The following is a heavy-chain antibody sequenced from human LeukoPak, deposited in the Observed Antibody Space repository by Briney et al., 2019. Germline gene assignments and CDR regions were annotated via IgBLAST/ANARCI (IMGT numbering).Heavy chain of an antibody. CDR1: GFTFNSYA. Sequence: KSGGSLRLSCAASGFTFNSYALNWVRQAPGKGLEWVSSIGSSSSHIYYAESVKGRFTISRDNAKNSLYLQMNSLRAEDTAVYYCARDEREKPNQYCSNGACGRYHYYYDMDVWGQGTTVTVSS. CDR2: IGSSSSHI. D-gene: IGHD2-8*01. J-gene: IGHJ6*02. CDR3: ARDEREKPNQYCSNGACGRYHYYYDMDV. V-gene: IGHV3-21*01.